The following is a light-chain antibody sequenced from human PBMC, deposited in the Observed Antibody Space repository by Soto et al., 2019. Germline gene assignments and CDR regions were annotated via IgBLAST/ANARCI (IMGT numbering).Light chain of an antibody. CDR2: KAS. Sequence: DIQMTQSPSTLSASVGDRVTITCRASQSISSWLAWYQQKPGRAPKLLIYKASSLETGVPSRFSGSGSGTEFTLIISSLQPDDFASYYRQQYGSSSQWTFGQGTKVEIK. CDR1: QSISSW. CDR3: QQYGSSSQWT. J-gene: IGKJ1*01. V-gene: IGKV1-5*03.